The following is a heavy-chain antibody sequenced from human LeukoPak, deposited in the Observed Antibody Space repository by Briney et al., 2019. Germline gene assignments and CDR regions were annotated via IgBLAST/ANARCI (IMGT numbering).Heavy chain of an antibody. J-gene: IGHJ5*02. CDR1: GYTFTSYD. V-gene: IGHV1-8*01. Sequence: GASVKVSCKASGYTFTSYDINWVRQATGQGLEWVGWMDPNSGNTGYAQKFQGRVTMTRDTSISTAYMELGSLRSEDTAVYYCARYAVVAAMNWFDPWGQGTLDIVSS. CDR3: ARYAVVAAMNWFDP. D-gene: IGHD2-15*01. CDR2: MDPNSGNT.